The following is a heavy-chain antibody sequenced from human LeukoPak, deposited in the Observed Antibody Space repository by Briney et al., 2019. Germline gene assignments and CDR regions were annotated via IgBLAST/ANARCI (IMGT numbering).Heavy chain of an antibody. CDR3: VRDGDFWSAQGAFDI. Sequence: GGSLRLSCAASGFTFNSHAMSWVRLAPGKGLEWVANIKQDGSAKFYVESVKGRFTISRDNAKKSLYLQMNSLRAEDTAVYYCVRDGDFWSAQGAFDIWGQGTMVTVSS. CDR2: IKQDGSAK. D-gene: IGHD3-3*01. V-gene: IGHV3-7*01. CDR1: GFTFNSHA. J-gene: IGHJ3*02.